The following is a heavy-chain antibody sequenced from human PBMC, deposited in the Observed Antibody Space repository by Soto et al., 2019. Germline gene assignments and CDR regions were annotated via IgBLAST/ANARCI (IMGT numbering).Heavy chain of an antibody. CDR1: GFTVSSNY. Sequence: EVQLVESGGGLIQPGGSLRLSCAASGFTVSSNYMSWVRQAPGKGLEWVSVIYSGGSTYYADSVKGRFTISRDNSKNTLYLQMNSLRAEDTAVYYCARGGTGSRDYYFDYWGQGTLVTVSS. CDR2: IYSGGST. V-gene: IGHV3-53*01. J-gene: IGHJ4*02. D-gene: IGHD1-1*01. CDR3: ARGGTGSRDYYFDY.